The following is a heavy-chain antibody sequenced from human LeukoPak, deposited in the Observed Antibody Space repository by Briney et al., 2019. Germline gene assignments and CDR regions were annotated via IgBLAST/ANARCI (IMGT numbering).Heavy chain of an antibody. CDR1: GGSISTYF. J-gene: IGHJ4*02. CDR2: SHTSGSI. V-gene: IGHV4-4*07. CDR3: ARNMWGFDY. D-gene: IGHD7-27*01. Sequence: SETLSLTCTVSGGSISTYFLTWIRQPAGKGLEWIGRSHTSGSIDYNPSLKGRVTMSVDASKNQFSLRLSSVTAADTAVYFCARNMWGFDYWGQGTLVTVSS.